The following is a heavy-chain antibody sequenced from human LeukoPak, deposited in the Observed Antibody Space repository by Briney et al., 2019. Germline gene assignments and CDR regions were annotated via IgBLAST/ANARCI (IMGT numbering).Heavy chain of an antibody. D-gene: IGHD6-13*01. CDR1: GYTFTGDY. J-gene: IGHJ4*02. V-gene: IGHV1-2*04. CDR2: INPKSGGT. CDR3: ARGGSSSWKHFDY. Sequence: ASVKVSCKASGYTFTGDYMHWVRQAPRQGLEWMGWINPKSGGTNYAQKFQGWVTMTRDTSTSTAYMELSRLRSDETAVYYCARGGSSSWKHFDYWGQGTLVTVSS.